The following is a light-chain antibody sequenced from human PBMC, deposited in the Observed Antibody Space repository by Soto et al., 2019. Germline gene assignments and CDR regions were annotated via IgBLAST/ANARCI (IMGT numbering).Light chain of an antibody. V-gene: IGKV1-39*01. CDR1: QSISSY. J-gene: IGKJ4*01. CDR3: QQSYSTPRLT. Sequence: DIQMTQSPSSLSASVGDRVTITCRASQSISSYLNWYQQKPGKSPKLLIYAASSLQSGVPSRFSGSGSETEFTLAISSLQPEDVATYHCQQSYSTPRLTFGGGTKVEIK. CDR2: AAS.